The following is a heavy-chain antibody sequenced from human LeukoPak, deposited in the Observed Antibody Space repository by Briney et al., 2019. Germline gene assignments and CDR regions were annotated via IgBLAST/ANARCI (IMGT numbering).Heavy chain of an antibody. CDR3: ASEPRLLDH. CDR2: ISNGGTTT. Sequence: GGSLRLSCAASGFTFSDNYMSWIRQAPGKGLEWVSYISNGGTTTKYAASVEGRFTISRDNAKNFLYLQMNSLRAEDTAVYFCASEPRLLDHWGQGTLVTVSS. D-gene: IGHD6-25*01. CDR1: GFTFSDNY. J-gene: IGHJ4*02. V-gene: IGHV3-11*04.